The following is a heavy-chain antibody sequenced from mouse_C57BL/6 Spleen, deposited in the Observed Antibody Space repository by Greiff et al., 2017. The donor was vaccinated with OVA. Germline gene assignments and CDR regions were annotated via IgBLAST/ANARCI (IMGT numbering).Heavy chain of an antibody. V-gene: IGHV5-6*01. CDR3: ARLYGNYDAMDY. D-gene: IGHD2-1*01. J-gene: IGHJ4*01. Sequence: EVKLMESGGDLVKPGGSLKLSCAASGFTFSSYGMSWVRQTPDKRLEWVATISSGGSYTYYPDSVKGRFTISRDNAKNTLYLQMSSLKSEDTAMYYCARLYGNYDAMDYWGKGTSVTVAS. CDR2: ISSGGSYT. CDR1: GFTFSSYG.